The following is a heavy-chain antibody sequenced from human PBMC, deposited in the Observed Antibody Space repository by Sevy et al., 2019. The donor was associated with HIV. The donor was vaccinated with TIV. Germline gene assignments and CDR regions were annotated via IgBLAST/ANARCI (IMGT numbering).Heavy chain of an antibody. CDR2: IKQDGSEK. J-gene: IGHJ5*02. Sequence: GGSLRLSCAASGFTFSNYWMSWVRQAPGKGLEWVANIKQDGSEKYYVDSVKGRFTISRDNAKNSLSLQMNSLIAGDTAMYYCARDKGQGWFDPWGQGTLVTVSS. V-gene: IGHV3-7*01. CDR3: ARDKGQGWFDP. CDR1: GFTFSNYW.